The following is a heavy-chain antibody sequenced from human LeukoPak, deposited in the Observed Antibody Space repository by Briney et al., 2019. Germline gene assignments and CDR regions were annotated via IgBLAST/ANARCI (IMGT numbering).Heavy chain of an antibody. Sequence: ASVKVSCKASGYTFTSYGISWVRQAPGQGLEWRGWISANNGNTNYAQKFQGRLTMTTDTSTNTAYMELRSLRPDDTAVYYCARDFFHGHCSGLTCFLLDSWGQGSLVTVSS. CDR2: ISANNGNT. V-gene: IGHV1-18*01. CDR3: ARDFFHGHCSGLTCFLLDS. CDR1: GYTFTSYG. D-gene: IGHD2-15*01. J-gene: IGHJ4*02.